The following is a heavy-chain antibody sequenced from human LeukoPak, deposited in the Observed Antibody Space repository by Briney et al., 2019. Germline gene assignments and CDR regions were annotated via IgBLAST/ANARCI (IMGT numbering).Heavy chain of an antibody. CDR1: GFTFSSHA. J-gene: IGHJ4*02. D-gene: IGHD5-12*01. Sequence: GGSLRLSCAASGFTFSSHAMHWVRQAPGKGLEWVAVISYDGGDSVYAEAVKGRFTISRDNSKNTLYLQMNSLRTEDTAVYYCAKDGATMGYYFDYWGQGTLVTVSS. V-gene: IGHV3-30*18. CDR2: ISYDGGDS. CDR3: AKDGATMGYYFDY.